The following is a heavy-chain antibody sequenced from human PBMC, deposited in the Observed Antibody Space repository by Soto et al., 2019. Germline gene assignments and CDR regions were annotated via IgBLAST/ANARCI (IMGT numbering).Heavy chain of an antibody. Sequence: QVQLVQSGAEVKKPGASEKVSCKASGYSFSDYDINWVRQATGQGPEWLGWMNPNSGNTGYAQKFQGRVTMTRNTSINTAYMELSSLGSEDTAVYYCARDNRYNWNDEGWFDPWGQGTLVTVSS. CDR3: ARDNRYNWNDEGWFDP. D-gene: IGHD1-20*01. V-gene: IGHV1-8*01. CDR2: MNPNSGNT. CDR1: GYSFSDYD. J-gene: IGHJ5*02.